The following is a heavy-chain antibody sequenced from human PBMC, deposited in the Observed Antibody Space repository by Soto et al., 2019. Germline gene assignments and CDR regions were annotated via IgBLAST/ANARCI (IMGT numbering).Heavy chain of an antibody. V-gene: IGHV4-31*03. J-gene: IGHJ4*02. CDR3: ARGKTGSWIAFDY. CDR2: IFYSGST. CDR1: GGSISSGGYY. D-gene: IGHD3-10*01. Sequence: QVQLQESGPGLVKPSQTLSLTCTVSGGSISSGGYYWSWIGQHPGKGLEWIGYIFYSGSTYYSPSLKSRVTISLDTSKNQFSLKLSSVTAADTAVYYCARGKTGSWIAFDYWGQGTLVTVSS.